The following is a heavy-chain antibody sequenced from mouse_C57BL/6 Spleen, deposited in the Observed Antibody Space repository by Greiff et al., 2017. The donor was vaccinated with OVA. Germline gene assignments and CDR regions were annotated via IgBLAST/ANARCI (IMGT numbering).Heavy chain of an antibody. Sequence: EVQGVESGGGLVKPGGSLKLSCAASGFTFSSYAMSWVRQTPEKRLEWVATISDGGSYTYYPDNVKGRFTISRDNAKNNLYLQMSHLKSEDTAMYYCARVIDGYSYYFDYWGQGTTLTVSS. CDR3: ARVIDGYSYYFDY. J-gene: IGHJ2*01. D-gene: IGHD2-3*01. V-gene: IGHV5-4*01. CDR1: GFTFSSYA. CDR2: ISDGGSYT.